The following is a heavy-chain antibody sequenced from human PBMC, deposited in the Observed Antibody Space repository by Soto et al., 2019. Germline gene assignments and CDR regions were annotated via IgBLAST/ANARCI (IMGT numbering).Heavy chain of an antibody. CDR2: ISGSGGST. CDR1: GFTFSSYA. D-gene: IGHD3-22*01. V-gene: IGHV3-23*01. Sequence: EVQLLESGGGLVQPGGSLRLSCAASGFTFSSYAMSWVRQAPGKGLEWVSAISGSGGSTYYADSVKGRFTISRDNSKNTLYLQMNSLRAEETAVYYCAKAITMIVVVITDEYYFDYWGQGTLVTVSS. CDR3: AKAITMIVVVITDEYYFDY. J-gene: IGHJ4*02.